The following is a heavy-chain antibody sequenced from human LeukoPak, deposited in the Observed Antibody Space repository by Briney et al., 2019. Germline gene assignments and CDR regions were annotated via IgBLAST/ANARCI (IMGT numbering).Heavy chain of an antibody. CDR2: ISGSGGST. V-gene: IGHV3-23*01. CDR1: GFTFSSHA. CDR3: AKGRYYYGSGSYYSPEVY. Sequence: GGSLRLSCAASGFTFSSHAMSWVRQAPGKGLEWVSAISGSGGSTYCADSVKGRFTISRDNSKNTLYLQMNSLRAEDTAVYYCAKGRYYYGSGSYYSPEVYWGQGTLVTVSS. J-gene: IGHJ4*02. D-gene: IGHD3-10*01.